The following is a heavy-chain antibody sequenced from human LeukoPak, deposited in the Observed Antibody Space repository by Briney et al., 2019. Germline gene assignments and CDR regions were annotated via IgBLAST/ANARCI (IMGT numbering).Heavy chain of an antibody. J-gene: IGHJ4*02. D-gene: IGHD5-18*01. CDR3: TTGTWIQLWLADY. V-gene: IGHV3-15*01. Sequence: GGSLRLSCAASGFTFSNACMSWVRQAPGKGLEWVGHIKGKTEGGTTDYAAPVQGRFTISRDDSKNTLFLQMNSLKTEDTAVYYCTTGTWIQLWLADYWGQGTLVTVSS. CDR1: GFTFSNAC. CDR2: IKGKTEGGTT.